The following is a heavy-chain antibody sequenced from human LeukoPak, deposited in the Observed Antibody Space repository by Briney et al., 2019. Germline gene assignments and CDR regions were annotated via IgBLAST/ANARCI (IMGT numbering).Heavy chain of an antibody. CDR1: GGSISSSTYY. J-gene: IGHJ4*02. D-gene: IGHD3-22*01. V-gene: IGHV4-39*07. Sequence: SETLSLTCTVSGGSISSSTYYWGWIRQPPGKGLEWIGCIYYSGSTYYNPSLKSRVTISVDTSKNQFSLKLSSVTAADTAVYYCARDPYYYDSSGYYDYWGQGTLVTVSS. CDR2: IYYSGST. CDR3: ARDPYYYDSSGYYDY.